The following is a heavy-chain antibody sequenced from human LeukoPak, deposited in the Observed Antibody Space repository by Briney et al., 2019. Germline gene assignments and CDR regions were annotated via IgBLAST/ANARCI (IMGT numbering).Heavy chain of an antibody. CDR1: GFTFSSYG. D-gene: IGHD3-9*01. J-gene: IGHJ6*03. V-gene: IGHV3-23*01. CDR3: AREDRDILTGYRGDYYYMDV. CDR2: ISGSGGST. Sequence: PGGTLRLSCAASGFTFSSYGMSWVRQAPGKGLEWVSAISGSGGSTYYADSVKGRFTISRDNAKNTLYLQMNSLRAEDTAVYYCAREDRDILTGYRGDYYYMDVWGKGTTVTVSS.